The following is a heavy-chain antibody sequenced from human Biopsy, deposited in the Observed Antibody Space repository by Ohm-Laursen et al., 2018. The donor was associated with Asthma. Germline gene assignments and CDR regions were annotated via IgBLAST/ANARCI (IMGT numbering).Heavy chain of an antibody. D-gene: IGHD7-27*01. Sequence: GTLSLTCTVSGGSVSTGSYYWSWIRQPPGKGLEWIGYIYYTGSANYNPSLKSRVTISVDTSKNQFSLRLNSVTAADTAVYYCARWGSFGFDYWGQGTLVTVSS. CDR3: ARWGSFGFDY. CDR1: GGSVSTGSYY. CDR2: IYYTGSA. V-gene: IGHV4-61*01. J-gene: IGHJ4*02.